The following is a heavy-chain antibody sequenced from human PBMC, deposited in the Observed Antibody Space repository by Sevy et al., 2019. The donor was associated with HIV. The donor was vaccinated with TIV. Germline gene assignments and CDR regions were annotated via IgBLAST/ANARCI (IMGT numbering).Heavy chain of an antibody. CDR2: IYTSGST. CDR3: ARVGSWGRDYYYGMDV. CDR1: GGSISSYY. J-gene: IGHJ6*02. Sequence: PETLSLTCTVSGGSISSYYWSWIRQPAGKGLEWIGRIYTSGSTNYNPSLKSRVTMSVDTSKNQFSLKLSSVTAADTAVYYCARVGSWGRDYYYGMDVWGQGTTVTVSS. D-gene: IGHD1-26*01. V-gene: IGHV4-4*07.